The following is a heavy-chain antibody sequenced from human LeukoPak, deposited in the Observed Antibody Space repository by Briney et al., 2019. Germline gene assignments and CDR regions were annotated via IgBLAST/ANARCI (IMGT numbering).Heavy chain of an antibody. J-gene: IGHJ4*02. CDR1: EYTFTSYY. D-gene: IGHD2-2*01. CDR3: ARDPPSHSLDY. Sequence: GASVKVSCKASEYTFTSYYMHWVRQAPGQGLEWMGIINPSGGSTSYAQKFQGRVTMTRDTSISTACMELSRLTSDDTAVYYCARDPPSHSLDYWGQGTLVTVSS. V-gene: IGHV1-46*01. CDR2: INPSGGST.